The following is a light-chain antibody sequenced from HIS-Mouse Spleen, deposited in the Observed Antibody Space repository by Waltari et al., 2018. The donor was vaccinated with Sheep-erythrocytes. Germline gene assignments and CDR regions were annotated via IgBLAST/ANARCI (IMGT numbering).Light chain of an antibody. V-gene: IGLV2-11*01. J-gene: IGLJ1*01. CDR2: DVS. Sequence: QSALTQPRSVSGSPGQSVPISCPGTSSDVGVFNYASWYQQHPGKAPKLMIYDVSKRPSGVPDRFSGSKSGNTASLTISGLQAEDEADYYCCSYAGSYNHVFATGTKVTVL. CDR1: SSDVGVFNY. CDR3: CSYAGSYNHV.